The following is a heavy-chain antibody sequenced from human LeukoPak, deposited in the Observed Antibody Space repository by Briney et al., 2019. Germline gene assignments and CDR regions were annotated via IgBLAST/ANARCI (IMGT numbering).Heavy chain of an antibody. CDR2: INAGNGNT. CDR1: GYTFTSYA. V-gene: IGHV1-3*01. Sequence: GASVKVSCKASGYTFTSYAMHWVRQAPGQRLEWMGWINAGNGNTKYSQKFQGRVTITRDTAASTAYMELSSLRSEDTAVYYCARDYGIAAASGVYWGQGTLVTVSS. D-gene: IGHD6-13*01. CDR3: ARDYGIAAASGVY. J-gene: IGHJ4*02.